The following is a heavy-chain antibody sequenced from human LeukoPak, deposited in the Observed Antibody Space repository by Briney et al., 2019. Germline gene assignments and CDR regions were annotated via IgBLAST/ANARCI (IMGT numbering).Heavy chain of an antibody. V-gene: IGHV3-23*01. CDR1: GFTFSNYA. Sequence: GASLRLSCAASGFTFSNYAMSWVRQAPGKGLEWVSAITGSGGNTYYADSVKGRFTISRANSKNTLYLQMNSLRAEDTAVYYCAKWGDYDVLTGYYVSDYWGQGTLVTVSS. CDR3: AKWGDYDVLTGYYVSDY. J-gene: IGHJ4*02. CDR2: ITGSGGNT. D-gene: IGHD3-9*01.